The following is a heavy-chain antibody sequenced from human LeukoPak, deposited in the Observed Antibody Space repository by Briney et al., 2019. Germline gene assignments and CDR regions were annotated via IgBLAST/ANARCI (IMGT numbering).Heavy chain of an antibody. V-gene: IGHV4-59*01. J-gene: IGHJ4*02. CDR3: ARDTGTRGFDY. CDR1: GGSMSSYY. Sequence: SETLSLTCSVSGGSMSSYYWSWIRQPPGKGLEWIGYMYYGGSTNYNPSLKSRVTISLDTSKNQFTLKLSSVTAADTAVYYCARDTGTRGFDYWGQGTLATVSS. D-gene: IGHD2-8*01. CDR2: MYYGGST.